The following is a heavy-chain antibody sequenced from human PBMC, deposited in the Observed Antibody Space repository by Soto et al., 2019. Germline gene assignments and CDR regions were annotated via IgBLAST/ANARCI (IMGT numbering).Heavy chain of an antibody. D-gene: IGHD3-10*01. J-gene: IGHJ6*03. Sequence: GGSLRLSCAASGFTFSSYSMNWVRQAPGKGLEWVSYISSSSSTIYYADSVKGRFTISRDNSKNTLYLQMNSLRAEDTAVYYCAKVRGYYYYYYMDVWGKGTTVTVSS. CDR1: GFTFSSYS. CDR2: ISSSSSTI. CDR3: AKVRGYYYYYYMDV. V-gene: IGHV3-48*01.